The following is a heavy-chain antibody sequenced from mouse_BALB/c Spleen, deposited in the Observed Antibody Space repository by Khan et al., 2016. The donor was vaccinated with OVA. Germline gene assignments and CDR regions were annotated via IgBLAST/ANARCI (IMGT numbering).Heavy chain of an antibody. J-gene: IGHJ3*01. Sequence: QIQLVQSVAELARPGASVKMSCKTSGYTFTTYTLHWVKQRPGRSLEWIGYINPSNDYTNYNQKFKDKSTLTADKSSSTAYMQLSSLTSEDSAVYYCARSGQLGLRGGFTYWGQGTLVTVSA. D-gene: IGHD3-2*01. CDR2: INPSNDYT. CDR1: GYTFTTYT. V-gene: IGHV1-4*01. CDR3: ARSGQLGLRGGFTY.